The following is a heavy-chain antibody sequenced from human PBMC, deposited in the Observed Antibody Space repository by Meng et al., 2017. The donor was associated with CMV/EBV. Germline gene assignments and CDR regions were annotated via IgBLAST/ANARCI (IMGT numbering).Heavy chain of an antibody. J-gene: IGHJ6*02. CDR3: ARDYYGYCSSTSCYRQGNYYYYYGMDV. D-gene: IGHD2-2*01. Sequence: SVPVSCQASVYTFPSYYMHLVRQAPGQALEWMGIINPSGGSTSYAQKFQGRVTMTRATSTSTVYMELSSLRSEDTAVYYCARDYYGYCSSTSCYRQGNYYYYYGMDVWGQGTTVTVSS. V-gene: IGHV1-46*01. CDR1: VYTFPSYY. CDR2: INPSGGST.